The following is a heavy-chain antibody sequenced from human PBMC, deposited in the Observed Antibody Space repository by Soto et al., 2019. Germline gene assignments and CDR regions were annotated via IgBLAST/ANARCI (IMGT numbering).Heavy chain of an antibody. V-gene: IGHV3-7*01. CDR1: GFTCSNYW. D-gene: IGHD2-2*01. CDR3: ARGSPRKYQLLWAFDI. CDR2: IKQDESEK. J-gene: IGHJ3*02. Sequence: GGSLRLSCAASGFTCSNYWMSWVRQAPGKGLEWVANIKQDESEKYYVDSVKGRFTVSRDNAMNSLFLQMNSLRAEDTAVYYCARGSPRKYQLLWAFDIWGQGTMVTVSS.